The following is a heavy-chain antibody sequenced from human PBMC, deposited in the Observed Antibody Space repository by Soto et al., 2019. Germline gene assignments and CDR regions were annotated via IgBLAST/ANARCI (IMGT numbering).Heavy chain of an antibody. D-gene: IGHD3-3*01. CDR1: GFTFSSYW. J-gene: IGHJ6*02. CDR2: INSDGSST. V-gene: IGHV3-74*01. Sequence: PGGSLRLSCAASGFTFSSYWMHWVRQAPGKGLVWVSRINSDGSSTSYADSVKGRFTISRDNAKNTLYLQMNSLRAEDTAVYYCARDTFHYDFWSGYYNYYYYGMDVWGQGTTVTVSS. CDR3: ARDTFHYDFWSGYYNYYYYGMDV.